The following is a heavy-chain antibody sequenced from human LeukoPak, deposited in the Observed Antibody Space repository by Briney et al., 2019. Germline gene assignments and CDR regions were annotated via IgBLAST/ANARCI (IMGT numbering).Heavy chain of an antibody. D-gene: IGHD2-8*02. CDR1: GXTFSSYA. Sequence: GGSLRLSCAASGXTFSSYAMSWVRQAPGKGLEWVSALSGSGGSTYYADSVKGRFTISRDNSKNTLYLQMNSLRAEDTAVYYCAKSTVRAGAFDYWGQGTLVTVSS. CDR3: AKSTVRAGAFDY. CDR2: LSGSGGST. J-gene: IGHJ4*02. V-gene: IGHV3-23*01.